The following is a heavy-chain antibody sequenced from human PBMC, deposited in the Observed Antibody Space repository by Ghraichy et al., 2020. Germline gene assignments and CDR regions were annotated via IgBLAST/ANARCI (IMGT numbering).Heavy chain of an antibody. J-gene: IGHJ3*02. CDR2: INPNSGGT. D-gene: IGHD3-10*01. CDR3: ARVMTKFGEVPHHDAFDI. Sequence: ASVKVSCKASEYTFTGSYMHWVRQAPGQGLEWMGWINPNSGGTNYLEKFQGRVSMTRDTSISTVYMELSSLRSDDTAVYYCARVMTKFGEVPHHDAFDIWGQGTMVTVSS. CDR1: EYTFTGSY. V-gene: IGHV1-2*02.